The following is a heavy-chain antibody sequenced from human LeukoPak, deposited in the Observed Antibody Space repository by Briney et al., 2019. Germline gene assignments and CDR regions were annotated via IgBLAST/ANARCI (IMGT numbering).Heavy chain of an antibody. D-gene: IGHD1-26*01. V-gene: IGHV1-2*02. CDR2: INPNSGGT. J-gene: IGHJ4*02. CDR3: ASSGRYYYFDQ. Sequence: ASVKVSCKASGYTFTDYYIHWGRQAPGQGLEWMGWINPNSGGTNYAQRFQGRVTMTRDTSISTAYMELSRLTFDDTAVYYCASSGRYYYFDQWGQGTLSPSPQ. CDR1: GYTFTDYY.